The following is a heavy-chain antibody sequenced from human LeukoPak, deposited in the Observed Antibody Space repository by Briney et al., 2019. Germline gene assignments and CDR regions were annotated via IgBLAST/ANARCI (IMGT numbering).Heavy chain of an antibody. D-gene: IGHD6-13*01. CDR3: SRVATAAGAPPDY. J-gene: IGHJ4*02. CDR2: INAYNGNT. CDR1: GYTFTSYG. V-gene: IGHV1-18*01. Sequence: ASVKVSCKASGYTFTSYGISWVRQAPGQGLEWMGWINAYNGNTNYAQTLQGRVTMTTDTSTSTAYMELSSLRSDDTAVYYCSRVATAAGAPPDYWGQGTLVTVSS.